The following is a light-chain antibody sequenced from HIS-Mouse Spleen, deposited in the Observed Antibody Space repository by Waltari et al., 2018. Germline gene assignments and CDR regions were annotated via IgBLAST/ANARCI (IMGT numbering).Light chain of an antibody. CDR1: SSDVGGYNY. Sequence: QSALTQPASVSGSPGQSITISCTGTSSDVGGYNYVSWYQQPPGKAPKLRIYEVSHRPSGVSNRFSGSKSGNTASLTISGLQAEDEADYYCSSYTSSSSWVFGGGTKLTVL. J-gene: IGLJ3*02. V-gene: IGLV2-14*01. CDR3: SSYTSSSSWV. CDR2: EVS.